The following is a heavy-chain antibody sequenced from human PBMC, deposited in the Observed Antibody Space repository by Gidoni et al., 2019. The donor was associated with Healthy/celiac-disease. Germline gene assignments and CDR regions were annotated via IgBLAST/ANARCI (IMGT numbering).Heavy chain of an antibody. J-gene: IGHJ4*02. CDR2: IWYDGSNK. D-gene: IGHD3-22*01. CDR3: ARDPHYSDSSGYYYPAHYFDY. V-gene: IGHV3-33*01. CDR1: GFTFSSYG. Sequence: QVQLVESGGGVVQPGRSLRLSCAASGFTFSSYGMHWVRQAPGKGLEWVAVIWYDGSNKYYADSVKGRFTISRDNSKNTLYLQMNSLRAEDTAVYYCARDPHYSDSSGYYYPAHYFDYWGQGTLVTVSS.